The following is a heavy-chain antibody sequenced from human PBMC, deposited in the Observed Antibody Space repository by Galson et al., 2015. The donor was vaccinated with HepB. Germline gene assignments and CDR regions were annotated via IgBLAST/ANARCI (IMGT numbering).Heavy chain of an antibody. CDR1: GFTFSSYA. D-gene: IGHD6-13*01. J-gene: IGHJ4*02. CDR2: ISGSGGST. V-gene: IGHV3-23*01. Sequence: SLRLSCAASGFTFSSYAMSWVRQAPGKGLEWVSAISGSGGSTYYADSVKGRFTISRDNSKNTLYLQMNSLRAEDTAVYYCAKDSYPSYIYSSSWFDYWGQGTLVTVSS. CDR3: AKDSYPSYIYSSSWFDY.